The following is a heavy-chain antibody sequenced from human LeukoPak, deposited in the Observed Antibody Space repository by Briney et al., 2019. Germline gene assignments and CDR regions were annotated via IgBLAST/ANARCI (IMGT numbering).Heavy chain of an antibody. CDR3: ARWYYDSSGYRYFDY. Sequence: PSETLSLTCTVSGVSISTYYWAWIRQPPGKGLEWIGIIDYSGNTKYNPSFKSRVTISVDTSKNHFSLKLSSVTAADTAVYYCARWYYDSSGYRYFDYWGQGTLVIVSS. J-gene: IGHJ4*02. D-gene: IGHD3-22*01. CDR1: GVSISTYY. CDR2: IDYSGNT. V-gene: IGHV4-59*12.